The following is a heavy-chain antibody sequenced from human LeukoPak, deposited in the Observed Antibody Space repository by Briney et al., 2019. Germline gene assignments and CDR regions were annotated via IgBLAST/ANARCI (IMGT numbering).Heavy chain of an antibody. J-gene: IGHJ4*02. CDR1: GFTFSSYA. CDR3: ARDQGGGYSYGWQSFDY. CDR2: ISYDGSNK. Sequence: GGSLRLSCAASGFTFSSYAMHWVRQAPGKGLEWVAVISYDGSNKYYADSVKGRFTISRDNSKNTLYLQMNSLRAEDTAVYYCARDQGGGYSYGWQSFDYWGQGTLVTVSS. D-gene: IGHD5-18*01. V-gene: IGHV3-30-3*01.